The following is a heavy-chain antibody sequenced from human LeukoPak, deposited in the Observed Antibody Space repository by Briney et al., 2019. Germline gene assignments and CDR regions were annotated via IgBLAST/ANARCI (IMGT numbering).Heavy chain of an antibody. J-gene: IGHJ6*03. CDR1: GYTFTGYY. CDR3: ARGHSYCSGGSCYFGLTGYYYYYMDV. CDR2: INPNSGGT. D-gene: IGHD2-15*01. V-gene: IGHV1-2*02. Sequence: APVKVSCKASGYTFTGYYMHWVRQAPGQGLEWMGWINPNSGGTNYAQKFQGRVTMTRNTSISTPYMELSSLRSEDTAVYYCARGHSYCSGGSCYFGLTGYYYYYMDVWGKGTTVTVSS.